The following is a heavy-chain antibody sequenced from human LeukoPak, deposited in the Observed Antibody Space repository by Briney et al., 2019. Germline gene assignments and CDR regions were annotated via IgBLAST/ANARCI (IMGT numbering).Heavy chain of an antibody. CDR3: AKDRRYSNDAFDV. V-gene: IGHV3-23*01. D-gene: IGHD6-13*01. CDR1: GFTFSTYA. J-gene: IGHJ3*01. CDR2: IGRSAGST. Sequence: PGGSLRLSCAASGFTFSTYAMSWVRQAPGKGLEWVSAIGRSAGSTYYADSVKGRFTISRDNSKNTLYLQMNSLRAEDTAVYYCAKDRRYSNDAFDVWGQGTMVTVSS.